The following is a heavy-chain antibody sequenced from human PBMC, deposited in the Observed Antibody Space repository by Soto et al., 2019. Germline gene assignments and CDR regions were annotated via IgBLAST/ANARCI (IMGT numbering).Heavy chain of an antibody. CDR1: GGSISSYY. Sequence: PSETLSLTCTVSGGSISSYYWSWIRQPPGKGLEWIGYIHYSGSTNYNPSLKSRVTISVDTSKNQFSLKLSSVTAADTAVYYCARGDMVRGVTQFDYWGKGTLVTVPS. V-gene: IGHV4-59*12. D-gene: IGHD3-10*01. J-gene: IGHJ4*02. CDR2: IHYSGST. CDR3: ARGDMVRGVTQFDY.